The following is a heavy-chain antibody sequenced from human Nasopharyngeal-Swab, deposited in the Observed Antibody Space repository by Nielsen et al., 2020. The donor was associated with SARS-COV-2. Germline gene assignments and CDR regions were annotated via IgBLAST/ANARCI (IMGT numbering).Heavy chain of an antibody. V-gene: IGHV1-58*01. D-gene: IGHD3/OR15-3a*01. Sequence: WVRQAPGQRPEWIGWVAVDTGDTKSAQSFHGRVTFTSDMSTSTAYMDLINPRSEDTAVYYCYYGFSKFADYWGQGTPVTVSS. CDR3: YYGFSKFADY. J-gene: IGHJ4*02. CDR2: VAVDTGDT.